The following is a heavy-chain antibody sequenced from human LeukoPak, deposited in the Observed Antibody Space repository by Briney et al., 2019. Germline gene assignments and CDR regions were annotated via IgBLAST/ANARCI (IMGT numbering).Heavy chain of an antibody. CDR2: ISYDGSNK. CDR3: AKDQGYCSGGSCYYNWFDP. D-gene: IGHD2-15*01. CDR1: GFTFSSYA. J-gene: IGHJ5*02. Sequence: GGSLRLSCAASGFTFSSYAMHWVRQAPGKGLEWVAVISYDGSNKYYADSVKGRFTISRDNSKNTLYLQMNSLRAEDTAVYYCAKDQGYCSGGSCYYNWFDPWGQGTLVTVSS. V-gene: IGHV3-30*04.